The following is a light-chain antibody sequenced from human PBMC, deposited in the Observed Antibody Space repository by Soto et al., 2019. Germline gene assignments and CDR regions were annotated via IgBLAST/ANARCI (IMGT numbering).Light chain of an antibody. Sequence: EIVLTQYPATLSLSPGTGATLSCRASQIVTSSVAWYQQRPGQAPRLLIYDTFTRATGIPARFSAKGAGTDDTLTISSLEPEDSAVYLCQLRSDWPPTYTFGQGTKLE. CDR3: QLRSDWPPTYT. J-gene: IGKJ2*01. CDR2: DTF. V-gene: IGKV3-11*01. CDR1: QIVTSS.